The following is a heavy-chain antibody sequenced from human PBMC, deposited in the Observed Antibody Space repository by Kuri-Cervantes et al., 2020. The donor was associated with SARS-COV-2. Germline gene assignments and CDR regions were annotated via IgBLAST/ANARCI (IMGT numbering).Heavy chain of an antibody. V-gene: IGHV1-18*01. CDR3: ARDISTVNPYSYYYYMDV. J-gene: IGHJ6*03. D-gene: IGHD4-11*01. Sequence: ASVKVSCKASGYTFTSYGISWVRQAPGQGLEWMGWISVYNGDTIHAQKLQGRVTMTTDTSTSTACMELRSLRSDDTAVYYCARDISTVNPYSYYYYMDVWGKGTTVTVSS. CDR1: GYTFTSYG. CDR2: ISVYNGDT.